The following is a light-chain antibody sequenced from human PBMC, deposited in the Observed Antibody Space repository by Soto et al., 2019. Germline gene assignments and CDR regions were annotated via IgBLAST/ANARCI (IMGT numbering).Light chain of an antibody. CDR3: QVWDISRNMV. J-gene: IGLJ2*01. V-gene: IGLV3-21*04. CDR1: NIGSKS. CDR2: YDS. Sequence: SYVLTQPSSVSVAPGETARVTCGGNNIGSKSVHWYQQKPGQAPVLVIYYDSDRPSGIPERFSGSNSGNTATLTISRVEAGEGADYYCQVWDISRNMVFGGGTKLPFL.